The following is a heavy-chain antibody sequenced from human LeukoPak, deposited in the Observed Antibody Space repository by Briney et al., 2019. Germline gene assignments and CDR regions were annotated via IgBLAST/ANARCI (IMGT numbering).Heavy chain of an antibody. V-gene: IGHV3-21*01. CDR2: ISSSSSYI. J-gene: IGHJ4*02. CDR1: GFTFSSYS. CDR3: ASTRNLGY. Sequence: PGGSLRLSCAASGFTFSSYSMNWVRQAPGKGLEWVSSISSSSSYIYYAGSVKGRFTISRDNAKNSLYLQMNSLRAEDTAVYYCASTRNLGYWGQGTLVTVSS.